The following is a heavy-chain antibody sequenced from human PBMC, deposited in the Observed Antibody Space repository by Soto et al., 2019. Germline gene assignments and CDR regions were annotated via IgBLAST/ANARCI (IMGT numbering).Heavy chain of an antibody. D-gene: IGHD6-19*01. Sequence: QVQLVQSGAEVKKPGASVTVSCKTSGYTFSNYGINWVRQAPGQGLEWMGWISGYNGNTNYAQAAQGRVTMTTDTSTGTVYMELRSLKSDDTAIYYCSRYIMVGGWFNPNYYHGMDDWGQGTTVTVSS. CDR2: ISGYNGNT. CDR1: GYTFSNYG. CDR3: SRYIMVGGWFNPNYYHGMDD. V-gene: IGHV1-18*01. J-gene: IGHJ6*02.